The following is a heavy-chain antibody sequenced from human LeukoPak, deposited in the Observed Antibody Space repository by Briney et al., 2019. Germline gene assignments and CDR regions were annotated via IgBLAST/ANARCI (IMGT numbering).Heavy chain of an antibody. CDR2: INPNIGGT. CDR3: ARGTPAVTFGGIIVTSWFYFDY. D-gene: IGHD3-16*02. CDR1: GYTFTGYY. Sequence: ASVKVSCKASGYTFTGYYMHWVRQAPGQRLEWMGWINPNIGGTNYAQKFQGRVTMTRDTSISTAYMELSRLRSDDTAVYYCARGTPAVTFGGIIVTSWFYFDYWGQGTLVTVSS. J-gene: IGHJ4*02. V-gene: IGHV1-2*02.